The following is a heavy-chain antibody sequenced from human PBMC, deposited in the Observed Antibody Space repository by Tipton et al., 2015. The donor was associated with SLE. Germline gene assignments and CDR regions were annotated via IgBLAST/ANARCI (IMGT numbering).Heavy chain of an antibody. D-gene: IGHD1-26*01. CDR1: GGSISSGSYY. J-gene: IGHJ4*02. V-gene: IGHV4-61*02. CDR2: IYTSGST. Sequence: TLSLTCTVSGGSISSGSYYWSWIRQPAGKGLEWLGRIYTSGSTNYNPSLKSRVTISVDTSKNQFSLKLSSVTAADTAVYYCARASGSYDYWGQGTLVTVSS. CDR3: ARASGSYDY.